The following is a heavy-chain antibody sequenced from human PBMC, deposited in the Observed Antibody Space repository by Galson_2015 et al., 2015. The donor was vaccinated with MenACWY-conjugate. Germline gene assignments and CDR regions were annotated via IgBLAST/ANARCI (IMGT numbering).Heavy chain of an antibody. CDR3: ARAAISNYYYYGMDV. J-gene: IGHJ6*02. CDR1: GFTFSSYW. Sequence: SLRLSCAASGFTFSSYWMSWVRQAPGKGLEWVANIKQDGSEKYYVDSVKGRFTISRDNAKNSLYLQMNSLRAEDTAVYYCARAAISNYYYYGMDVWGQGTPVTVSS. CDR2: IKQDGSEK. D-gene: IGHD3-9*01. V-gene: IGHV3-7*03.